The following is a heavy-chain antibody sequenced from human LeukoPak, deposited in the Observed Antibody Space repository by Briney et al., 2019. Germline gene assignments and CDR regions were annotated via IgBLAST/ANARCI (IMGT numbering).Heavy chain of an antibody. V-gene: IGHV1-2*02. CDR3: ARDPYPKYSTGWYSNY. CDR1: GYTFTDYY. Sequence: VASVKVSCKASGYTFTDYYIHWLRQAPGHGPEWMGWIYPNNGATFYAQKFQGRVMMTTDASIHTTYMELTSLRSDDTAVYYCARDPYPKYSTGWYSNYWGQGTLVTVSS. CDR2: IYPNNGAT. D-gene: IGHD6-19*01. J-gene: IGHJ4*02.